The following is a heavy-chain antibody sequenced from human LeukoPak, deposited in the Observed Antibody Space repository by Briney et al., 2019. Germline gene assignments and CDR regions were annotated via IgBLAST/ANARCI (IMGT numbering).Heavy chain of an antibody. Sequence: GGSLRLSCAASGFTFSSYGMHWVRQAPGKGLEWVAVISYDGSNKYYADSVKGRFTISRDNSKNTLYLQMNSLRAEDTAVYYCAKRAVVEAAKFGNYFDYWGQGTLVTVSS. CDR1: GFTFSSYG. V-gene: IGHV3-30*18. D-gene: IGHD2-15*01. J-gene: IGHJ4*02. CDR3: AKRAVVEAAKFGNYFDY. CDR2: ISYDGSNK.